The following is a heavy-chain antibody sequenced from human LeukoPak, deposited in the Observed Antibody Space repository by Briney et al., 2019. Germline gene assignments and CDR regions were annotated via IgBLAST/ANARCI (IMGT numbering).Heavy chain of an antibody. D-gene: IGHD6-6*01. J-gene: IGHJ3*01. CDR3: SESRCAARPAWFAFDV. CDR1: GFTFSSYG. V-gene: IGHV3-23*01. CDR2: ISGNGGST. Sequence: GGSLRLSCAASGFTFSSYGMSWVRQAPGKGLEWVSAISGNGGSTCYADSVKGRFTISRDNSKNTLYLQMKSLRAEDTAAYYGSESRCAARPAWFAFDVWGQGTMVTVSS.